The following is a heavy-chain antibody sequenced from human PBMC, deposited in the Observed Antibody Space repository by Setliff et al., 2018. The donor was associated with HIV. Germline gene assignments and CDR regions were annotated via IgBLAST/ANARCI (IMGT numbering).Heavy chain of an antibody. CDR1: GFAFDNYC. J-gene: IGHJ4*02. D-gene: IGHD6-13*01. V-gene: IGHV3-23*01. CDR3: ARVPYSSSWDDY. CDR2: IGGSTGST. Sequence: GGSLRLSCAASGFAFDNYCMTWVRQAPGKGLEWVSAIGGSTGSTYYADSVKGRFTISTDNSKNTLYLQMNSLRAEDTAVYYCARVPYSSSWDDYWGQGTLVTVSS.